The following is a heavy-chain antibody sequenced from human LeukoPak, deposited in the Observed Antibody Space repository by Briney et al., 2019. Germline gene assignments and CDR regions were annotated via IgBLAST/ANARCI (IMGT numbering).Heavy chain of an antibody. CDR2: INHSGST. Sequence: SETLSLTCAVYGGSLSGYYWSWISQPPGKGLEWIGEINHSGSTNYNPSLKSRVTISVDTSKNQFSLKLSSVTAADTAVYYCARFYDILTGYSIGNWFDPWGQGTLVTVSS. CDR3: ARFYDILTGYSIGNWFDP. D-gene: IGHD3-9*01. CDR1: GGSLSGYY. V-gene: IGHV4-34*01. J-gene: IGHJ5*02.